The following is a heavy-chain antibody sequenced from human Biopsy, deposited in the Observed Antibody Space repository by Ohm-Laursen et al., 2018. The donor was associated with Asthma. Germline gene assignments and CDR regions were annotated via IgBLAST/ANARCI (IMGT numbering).Heavy chain of an antibody. V-gene: IGHV1-69*01. CDR2: IIPIFGTA. J-gene: IGHJ4*02. CDR1: GGTFSSYA. Sequence: SSVRVSCKTSGGTFSSYAISWVRQAPGQGLEWMGGIIPIFGTANYAQKFQGRVTITADESTSTAYMELSSLRSEDTAVYYCARSSHINWGGYFDYWGQGTLVTVSS. D-gene: IGHD7-27*01. CDR3: ARSSHINWGGYFDY.